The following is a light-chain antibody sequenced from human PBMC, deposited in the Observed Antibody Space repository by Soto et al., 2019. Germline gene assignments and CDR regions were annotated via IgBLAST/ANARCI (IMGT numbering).Light chain of an antibody. CDR3: SSYTSSTTFPWF. V-gene: IGLV2-14*01. CDR1: SSDVGGYNY. J-gene: IGLJ1*01. CDR2: EVT. Sequence: QSVLTQPASVSGSPGQSITISCTGTSSDVGGYNYVCWYQHHPGKAPKLMIYEVTTRPSGFSNRFSGSKSGNTASLTISGLQAEDEADYYCSSYTSSTTFPWFFGTGTKLTVL.